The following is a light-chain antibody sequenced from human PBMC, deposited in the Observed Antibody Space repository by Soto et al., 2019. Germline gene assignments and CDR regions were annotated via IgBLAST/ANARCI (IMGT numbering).Light chain of an antibody. V-gene: IGKV3D-20*02. J-gene: IGKJ5*01. Sequence: EIVLTQSPGTLSLSPGERAPLSCRASQSVSNNYLAWYQQKPDQAPRLLIYGASNRATGIPDRFSGSGSGTDFTLTISSLEPEEFALYYCQQRINWPITFGQGTRLEIK. CDR3: QQRINWPIT. CDR1: QSVSNNY. CDR2: GAS.